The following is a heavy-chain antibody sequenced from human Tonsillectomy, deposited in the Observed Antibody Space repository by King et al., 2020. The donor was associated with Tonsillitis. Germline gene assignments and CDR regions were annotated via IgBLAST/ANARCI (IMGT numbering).Heavy chain of an antibody. CDR2: VDPEDGVI. CDR3: ATGRHFYNWFDP. J-gene: IGHJ5*02. CDR1: GYTLTELD. V-gene: IGHV1-24*01. Sequence: QMVQSGAEVKKTGASVKVSCKVCGYTLTELDIHWVRQASGKGLECVGGVDPEDGVIIYAQKSQGRLPMTEDTSTDTAYMELSSLRSEDTAVYYCATGRHFYNWFDPWGQGTLVTVSS.